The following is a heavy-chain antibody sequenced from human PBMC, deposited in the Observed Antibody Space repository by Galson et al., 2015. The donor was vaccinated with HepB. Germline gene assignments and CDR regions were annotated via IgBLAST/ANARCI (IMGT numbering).Heavy chain of an antibody. CDR2: IRSRSGYI. J-gene: IGHJ4*02. CDR3: ARDVTGTLHFDY. V-gene: IGHV3-21*01. D-gene: IGHD1-7*01. Sequence: SLRLSCAASGFTFSSYSMNWVRQAPGKGLEWVSSIRSRSGYIYYADSVKGRFTISRDNAKNSLYLQMNSLRAEDTAVYYCARDVTGTLHFDYWGQGTLVTVSS. CDR1: GFTFSSYS.